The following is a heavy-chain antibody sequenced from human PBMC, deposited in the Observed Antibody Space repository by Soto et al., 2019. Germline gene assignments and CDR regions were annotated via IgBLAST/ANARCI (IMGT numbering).Heavy chain of an antibody. CDR2: IIPILGIA. CDR3: ASQLYDILTGFDY. V-gene: IGHV1-69*02. J-gene: IGHJ4*02. Sequence: SVKVSCKASGGTFSSYTISWVRQAPGQGLEWMGRIIPILGIANYAQKFQGRVTTTADKSTSTAYMELSSLRSEDTAVYYCASQLYDILTGFDYWGQGTLVTVSS. D-gene: IGHD3-9*01. CDR1: GGTFSSYT.